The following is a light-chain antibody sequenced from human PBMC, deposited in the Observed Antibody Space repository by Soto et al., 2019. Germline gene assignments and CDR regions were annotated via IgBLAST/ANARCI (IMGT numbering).Light chain of an antibody. CDR1: QSISTS. J-gene: IGKJ1*01. CDR2: DAS. Sequence: DKQMSQSLSTLSASVEDRVTITCRATQSISTSLAWYQQKPGKAPKLLIYDASSLESGVPSRFSGSGSGTEFTLTISSLQPDDFATYYCQQYNSYSRTFGQGTKVDIK. CDR3: QQYNSYSRT. V-gene: IGKV1-5*01.